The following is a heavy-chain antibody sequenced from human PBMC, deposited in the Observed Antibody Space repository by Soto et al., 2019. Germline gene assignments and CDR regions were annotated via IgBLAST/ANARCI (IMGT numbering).Heavy chain of an antibody. CDR2: INHSGST. D-gene: IGHD3-10*01. CDR3: ARYQRAYYYGSGSSHNWFDP. CDR1: GGSFSGYY. J-gene: IGHJ5*02. Sequence: SETLSLTCAVYGGSFSGYYWSWIRQPPGKGLEWIGEINHSGSTNYNPSLKSRVTISVDTSKNQFSLKLSSVTAADTAVYYCARYQRAYYYGSGSSHNWFDPWGQGTLVTVSS. V-gene: IGHV4-34*01.